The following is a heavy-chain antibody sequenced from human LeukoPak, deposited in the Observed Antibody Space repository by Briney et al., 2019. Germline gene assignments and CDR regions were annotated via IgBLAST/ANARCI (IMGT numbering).Heavy chain of an antibody. Sequence: GESLKISCKGSGYSFTSYWIGWVRQMPGKGLGWMGRIDPSDSYTNYSPSFQGHVTISADKSISTAYLQWSSLKASDTAMYYCARAGLGELSSPDYWGQGTLVTVSS. CDR2: IDPSDSYT. D-gene: IGHD3-16*02. CDR1: GYSFTSYW. V-gene: IGHV5-10-1*01. CDR3: ARAGLGELSSPDY. J-gene: IGHJ4*02.